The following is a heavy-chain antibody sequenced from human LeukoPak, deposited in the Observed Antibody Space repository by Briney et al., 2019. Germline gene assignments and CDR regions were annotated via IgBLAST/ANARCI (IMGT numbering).Heavy chain of an antibody. CDR3: AKDSVRKSIVGPTTRGVNDY. CDR2: IRYDGRNK. D-gene: IGHD1-26*01. Sequence: GGSPRLSCAASGFTFSSHGMHWVRQAPGKGLEWVAFIRYDGRNKYYADSVKGRFTISRDNSKNTLYLQMNSLRPEDTAVYYCAKDSVRKSIVGPTTRGVNDYWGQGTLVTVSS. CDR1: GFTFSSHG. V-gene: IGHV3-30*02. J-gene: IGHJ4*02.